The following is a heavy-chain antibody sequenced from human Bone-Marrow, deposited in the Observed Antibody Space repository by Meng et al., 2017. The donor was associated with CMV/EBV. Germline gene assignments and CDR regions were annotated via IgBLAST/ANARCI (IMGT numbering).Heavy chain of an antibody. V-gene: IGHV1-8*01. CDR3: AKGLRRCSSTNCYPRFGP. CDR2: MDPNTGDS. CDR1: GYTFIDYD. Sequence: ASVKVSCKTFGYTFIDYDIAWLRLAPGQRLQWMGWMDPNTGDSGSVRSFQGRVTMTRDTSIDTAYMELHSLTSAGTAIYYCAKGLRRCSSTNCYPRFGPWGQGTLVTVSS. J-gene: IGHJ5*02. D-gene: IGHD2-2*01.